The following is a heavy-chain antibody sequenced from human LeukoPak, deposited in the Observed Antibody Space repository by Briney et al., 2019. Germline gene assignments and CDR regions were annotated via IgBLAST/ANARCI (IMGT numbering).Heavy chain of an antibody. CDR3: ARRRYYDATGYLD. Sequence: SETLSLTCTISGGSISSSSYYWDWIRQYPGKGLEWLGTTYYSGSTYYNASLKSRLFISVDTSNNQFSLRLSFVTAADTAVYYCARRRYYDATGYLDGGQGTLITVSS. D-gene: IGHD3-22*01. CDR2: TYYSGST. J-gene: IGHJ1*01. V-gene: IGHV4-39*01. CDR1: GGSISSSSYY.